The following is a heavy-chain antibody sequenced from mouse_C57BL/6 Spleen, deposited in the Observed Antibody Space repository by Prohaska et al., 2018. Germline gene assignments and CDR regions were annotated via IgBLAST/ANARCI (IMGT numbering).Heavy chain of an antibody. D-gene: IGHD1-1*01. J-gene: IGHJ1*03. CDR3: ARRELVTTVPRYWYFDV. CDR2: INPYNGGT. V-gene: IGHV1-19*01. Sequence: HGKSLEWIGVINPYNGGTSYNQKFKGKATLTVDKSSSTAYMELNSLTSEDSAVYYCARRELVTTVPRYWYFDVWGTGTTVTVSS.